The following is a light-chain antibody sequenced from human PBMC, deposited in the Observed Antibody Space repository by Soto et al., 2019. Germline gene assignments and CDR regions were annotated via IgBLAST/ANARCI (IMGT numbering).Light chain of an antibody. J-gene: IGKJ1*01. CDR2: AAS. CDR3: QQSYSVPLT. V-gene: IGKV1-39*01. CDR1: QNINRY. Sequence: DIPLTQSPSSLSASVGDRVTITCRASQNINRYLNWYQQRPGKAPKLLIYAASSLHGGVPSTFSGSGSGSEFTLTITRLQPDDFATYYCQQSYSVPLTFGQGTKVEV.